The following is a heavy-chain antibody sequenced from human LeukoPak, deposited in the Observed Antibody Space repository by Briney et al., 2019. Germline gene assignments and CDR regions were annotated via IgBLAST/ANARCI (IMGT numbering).Heavy chain of an antibody. CDR3: ARPFGVVIPYYYYYYGMDV. D-gene: IGHD3-3*01. J-gene: IGHJ6*02. CDR1: GGTFSSYA. Sequence: SVKVSCKASGGTFSSYAISWVRQAPGQGLEWMGGIIPIFGTANYAQKFQGRVTITADESTSTAYMELSSLRSEDSAVYYCARPFGVVIPYYYYYYGMDVWGQGTTVTVSS. V-gene: IGHV1-69*13. CDR2: IIPIFGTA.